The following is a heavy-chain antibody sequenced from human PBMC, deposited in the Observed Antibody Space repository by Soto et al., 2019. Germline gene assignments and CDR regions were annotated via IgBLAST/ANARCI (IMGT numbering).Heavy chain of an antibody. V-gene: IGHV6-1*01. CDR1: GDSVSSNTAA. CDR2: TYYRSNWRH. Sequence: SQTLSLTCAISGDSVSSNTAAWNWIRSSPSRGLEWLGRTYYRSNWRHDYAVSVKSRITVNPDTSKNHFSLQLNSVTPDDTAVYYCARDPGTGAALRAYHFDYWGQGTLVTVSS. CDR3: ARDPGTGAALRAYHFDY. J-gene: IGHJ4*02. D-gene: IGHD1-1*01.